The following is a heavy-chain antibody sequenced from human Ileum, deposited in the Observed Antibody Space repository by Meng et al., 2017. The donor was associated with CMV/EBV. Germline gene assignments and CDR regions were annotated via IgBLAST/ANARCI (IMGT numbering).Heavy chain of an antibody. D-gene: IGHD3-22*01. CDR2: ISGSGTST. CDR3: AKRPHYYDSSAYYADY. Sequence: GGSLRLSCAASGFTFSSYAMGWVRQAPGKGLEWVAGISGSGTSTYHADYVKGRFTISRDNYRSTLYLQMSRLRAEDTALYYCAKRPHYYDSSAYYADYWGQGTLVTVSS. CDR1: GFTFSSYA. V-gene: IGHV3-23*01. J-gene: IGHJ4*02.